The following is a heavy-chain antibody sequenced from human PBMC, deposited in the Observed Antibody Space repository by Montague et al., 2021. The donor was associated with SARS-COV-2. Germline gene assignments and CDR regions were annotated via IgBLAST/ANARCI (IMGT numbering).Heavy chain of an antibody. CDR1: GFTFSSYW. J-gene: IGHJ6*02. D-gene: IGHD6-19*01. Sequence: SLSLSFSASGFTFSSYWMSWVRQAPGKGLEWVANIKQDGSEKYYVDSVKGRFTISRDNAKNSLYLQMNSLRAEDTAVYYCARDEIVGWQWLGSTYYGMDVWGQGTTVTVSS. CDR3: ARDEIVGWQWLGSTYYGMDV. CDR2: IKQDGSEK. V-gene: IGHV3-7*01.